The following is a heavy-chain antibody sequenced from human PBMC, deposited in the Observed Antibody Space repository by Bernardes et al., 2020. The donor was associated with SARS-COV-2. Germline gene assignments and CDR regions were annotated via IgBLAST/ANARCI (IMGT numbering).Heavy chain of an antibody. CDR3: ARHPLSTVVTPSFYQIYGMDV. CDR1: GDSISGGRYY. V-gene: IGHV4-39*01. D-gene: IGHD4-17*01. CDR2: IYYTGNT. Sequence: SETLSLTCTVSGDSISGGRYYWGWIRQPPGKGLEWIGSIYYTGNTYYKSSLKRRVTISVDTSKNQFYLKLSSVTAADTAKYHCARHPLSTVVTPSFYQIYGMDVWGQGTTVTVS. J-gene: IGHJ6*02.